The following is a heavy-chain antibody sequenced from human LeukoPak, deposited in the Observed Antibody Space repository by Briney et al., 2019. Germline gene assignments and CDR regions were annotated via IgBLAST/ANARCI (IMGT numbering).Heavy chain of an antibody. CDR2: IIPIFGTA. CDR3: ARDLTGYYDSSGYFDI. J-gene: IGHJ3*02. D-gene: IGHD3-22*01. V-gene: IGHV1-69*05. Sequence: ASVKVSCKASGGTFSSYAISWVRQAPGQGLEWMGGIIPIFGTANYAQKFQGRVTITTDESTSTAYMELSSLGSEDTAVYYCARDLTGYYDSSGYFDIWGQGTMVTVSS. CDR1: GGTFSSYA.